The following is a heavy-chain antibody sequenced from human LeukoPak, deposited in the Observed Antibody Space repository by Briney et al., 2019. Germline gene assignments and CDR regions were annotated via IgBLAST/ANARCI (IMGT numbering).Heavy chain of an antibody. CDR3: ASIGQRGPDY. Sequence: SETLSLTCTVSGGSISSYYWSWIRQPPGKGLEWIGEIYHSGSTNYNPSLKSRVTISVDKSKNQFSLKLSSVTAADTAVYYCASIGQRGPDYWGQGTLVTVSS. V-gene: IGHV4-59*12. CDR1: GGSISSYY. J-gene: IGHJ4*02. CDR2: IYHSGST. D-gene: IGHD3-10*01.